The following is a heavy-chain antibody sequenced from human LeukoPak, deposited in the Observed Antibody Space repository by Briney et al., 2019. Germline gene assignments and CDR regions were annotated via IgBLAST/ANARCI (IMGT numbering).Heavy chain of an antibody. D-gene: IGHD6-19*01. CDR1: GFTFSSYA. J-gene: IGHJ4*02. V-gene: IGHV3-23*01. Sequence: GGSLRLSCAASGFTFSSYAMSWVRQAPGKGLEWASAISGSGGSTYYADSVKGQFTISRDNSKNTLYLQMNSLRAEDTAVYYCANFGQWVVFDYWGQGTLVTVSS. CDR2: ISGSGGST. CDR3: ANFGQWVVFDY.